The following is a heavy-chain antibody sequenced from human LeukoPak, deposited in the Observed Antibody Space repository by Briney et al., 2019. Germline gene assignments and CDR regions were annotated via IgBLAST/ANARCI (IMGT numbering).Heavy chain of an antibody. Sequence: PGGTLRLSCAASGFTFSSYGMSWVRQAPGEGLEWVSAISGSGGSTYYADSVKGRFTISRDNSKNTLYLQMNSLRAEDTAVYYCAKGPQGELPEPFDYWGQGTLVTVSS. CDR3: AKGPQGELPEPFDY. V-gene: IGHV3-23*01. J-gene: IGHJ4*02. CDR1: GFTFSSYG. CDR2: ISGSGGST. D-gene: IGHD1-26*01.